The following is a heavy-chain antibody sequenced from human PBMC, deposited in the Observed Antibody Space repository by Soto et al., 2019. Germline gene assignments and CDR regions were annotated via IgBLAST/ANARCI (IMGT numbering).Heavy chain of an antibody. CDR3: TTDPDRMINDY. J-gene: IGHJ4*02. V-gene: IGHV3-15*07. Sequence: EVQLVESGGGLVKPGGSLRLSCAASGFTFTNAWMNWVRQAPGKGLEWVGRIKSKADGGTTDYAAPVKGRLTISRDDSKNTLYLQMNSLQTEDTAVYYCTTDPDRMINDYWGQGTLVTVAS. CDR1: GFTFTNAW. CDR2: IKSKADGGTT. D-gene: IGHD3-22*01.